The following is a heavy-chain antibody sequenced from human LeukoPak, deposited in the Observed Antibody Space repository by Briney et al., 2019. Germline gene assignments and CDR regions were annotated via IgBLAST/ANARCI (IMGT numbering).Heavy chain of an antibody. J-gene: IGHJ5*02. Sequence: SETLSLTCTVSGVSISSSSYYWGWIRQPPGKGLEWIGSIYYSGSTYDNPSLKSRITISVDTSKNQFSLKLSSVTAADTAVYYCASGLEGAFDPWGQGTLVTVSS. CDR2: IYYSGST. D-gene: IGHD3-16*01. CDR3: ASGLEGAFDP. V-gene: IGHV4-39*01. CDR1: GVSISSSSYY.